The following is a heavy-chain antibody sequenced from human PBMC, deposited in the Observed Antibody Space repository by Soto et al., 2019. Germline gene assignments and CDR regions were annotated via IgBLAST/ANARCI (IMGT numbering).Heavy chain of an antibody. CDR3: ATERLGFCDSDNCYRHYFDS. D-gene: IGHD2-21*02. CDR2: FDPEDDEI. CDR1: GDTLSELS. V-gene: IGHV1-24*01. Sequence: WASVKVSCKVSGDTLSELSIHWVRQAPGKGLEWMGRFDPEDDEIVYAQKFQGRVTMTEDTSTDTSYMEVTSLTSEDTAVYYCATERLGFCDSDNCYRHYFDSWGQGSLVTVSS. J-gene: IGHJ4*02.